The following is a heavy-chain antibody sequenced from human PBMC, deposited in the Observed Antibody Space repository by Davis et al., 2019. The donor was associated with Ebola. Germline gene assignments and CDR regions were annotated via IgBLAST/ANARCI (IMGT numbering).Heavy chain of an antibody. Sequence: SVKVSCKASGGTPNNYGINWVRQAPGQGLEWMGGITPPFGTTNYAQKFHGRLTITADESTSTFYMELTSLTSEDTAVYYCARDYSSSSQKNGIRVVYKYFDPWGLGTLVTVSS. CDR2: ITPPFGTT. J-gene: IGHJ5*02. V-gene: IGHV1-69*13. CDR3: ARDYSSSSQKNGIRVVYKYFDP. D-gene: IGHD6-6*01. CDR1: GGTPNNYG.